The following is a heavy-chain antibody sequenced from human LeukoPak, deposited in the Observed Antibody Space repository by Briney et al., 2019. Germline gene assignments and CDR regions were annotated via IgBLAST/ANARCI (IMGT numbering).Heavy chain of an antibody. CDR1: GFTISNDW. Sequence: GGSLRLSCVASGFTISNDWMHWVRQAPGKGLVWVSRLYSEGGRTYYADPVKGRFTISRDNAKNTLYLQMNSLRVEDTAVYYCSRGLGQPVDYWGQGTLVTVSS. D-gene: IGHD6-6*01. J-gene: IGHJ4*02. V-gene: IGHV3-74*01. CDR3: SRGLGQPVDY. CDR2: LYSEGGRT.